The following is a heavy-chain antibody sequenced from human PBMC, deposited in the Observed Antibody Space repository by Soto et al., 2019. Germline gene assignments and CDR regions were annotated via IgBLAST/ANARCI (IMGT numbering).Heavy chain of an antibody. CDR1: GFTFSSYS. V-gene: IGHV3-21*01. Sequence: GGSLRLSCAASGFTFSSYSMNWVRQASGKGLEWVSSISSSSSYIYYADSVKGRFTISRDNAKNSLYLQMNSLRAEDTAVYYCARDGRGTMVRGDYWGQGTLVTVSS. CDR2: ISSSSSYI. D-gene: IGHD3-10*01. J-gene: IGHJ4*02. CDR3: ARDGRGTMVRGDY.